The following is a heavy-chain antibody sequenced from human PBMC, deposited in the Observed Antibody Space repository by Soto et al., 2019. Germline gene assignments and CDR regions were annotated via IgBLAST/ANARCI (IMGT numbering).Heavy chain of an antibody. Sequence: GASVKVSCKASGYTSTGYYMHWVRQAPGQGLEWMGWINPNSGGTNYAQKFQGWVTMTRDTSISTAYMELGRLRSDDTAVYYCASSYCSSTSCYSSWFDPWGQGTLVTVSS. CDR3: ASSYCSSTSCYSSWFDP. CDR1: GYTSTGYY. CDR2: INPNSGGT. J-gene: IGHJ5*02. V-gene: IGHV1-2*04. D-gene: IGHD2-2*02.